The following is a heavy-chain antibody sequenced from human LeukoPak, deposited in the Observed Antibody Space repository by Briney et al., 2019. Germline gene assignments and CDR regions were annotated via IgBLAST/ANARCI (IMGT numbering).Heavy chain of an antibody. V-gene: IGHV4-34*01. J-gene: IGHJ6*03. CDR2: INHSGST. Sequence: SETLSLTCAVYGGSFSGYYWSWFRQPPGKGLEWIGEINHSGSTNYNPSLKSRVTISVDTSKNQFSLKLSSVTAADTAVYYCARTRCYYYMDVWGKGTTVTISS. CDR3: ARTRCYYYMDV. CDR1: GGSFSGYY.